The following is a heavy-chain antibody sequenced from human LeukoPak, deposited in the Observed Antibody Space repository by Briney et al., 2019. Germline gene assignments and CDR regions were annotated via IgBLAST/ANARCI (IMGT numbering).Heavy chain of an antibody. CDR1: GFTFSSYW. CDR3: ARWIGGFDY. Sequence: GGFLRLSCAASGFTFSSYWMNWVRETPGKGLEWVANIKQDGSEKYYVDSVEGRFTISRDNAKNSLYLQMNSLRAEDTAVYYCARWIGGFDYWGQGALVTVSS. V-gene: IGHV3-7*01. D-gene: IGHD3-10*01. J-gene: IGHJ4*02. CDR2: IKQDGSEK.